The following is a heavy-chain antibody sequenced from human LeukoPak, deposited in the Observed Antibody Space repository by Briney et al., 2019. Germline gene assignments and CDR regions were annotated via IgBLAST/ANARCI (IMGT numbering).Heavy chain of an antibody. CDR3: ARTSSADAFDI. Sequence: SSQTLSLTCAVSGGSISSGGYSWSWIRQPPGKGLEWIGYIYHSGSTYYNPSLKSRVTISVDRSKNQFSLKLSSVTAAGTAVYYCARTSSADAFDIWGQGAMVTVSS. J-gene: IGHJ3*02. CDR2: IYHSGST. V-gene: IGHV4-30-2*01. CDR1: GGSISSGGYS.